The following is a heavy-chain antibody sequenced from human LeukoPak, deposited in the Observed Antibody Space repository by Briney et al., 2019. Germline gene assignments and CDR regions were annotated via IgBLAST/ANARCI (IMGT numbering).Heavy chain of an antibody. Sequence: GGSLRLSCAASAFTFSSYNMNWVRQAPGKGLEWVSSISGSSSCTYYADSVKGRFTISRDNAKNSVYLQMNSLRAEDTAVYYCARDDRNGYPDYWGQGTLVTVSS. CDR2: ISGSSSCT. CDR1: AFTFSSYN. V-gene: IGHV3-21*01. J-gene: IGHJ4*02. D-gene: IGHD5-24*01. CDR3: ARDDRNGYPDY.